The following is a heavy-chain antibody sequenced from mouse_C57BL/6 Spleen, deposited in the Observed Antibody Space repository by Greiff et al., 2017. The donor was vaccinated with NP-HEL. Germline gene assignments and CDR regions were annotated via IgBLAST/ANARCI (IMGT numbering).Heavy chain of an antibody. Sequence: VKLMESGPGLVQPSQSLSITCTVSGFSLTSYGVHWVRQSPGKGLEWLGVIWSGGSTDYNAAFISRLSISKDNSKSQVFFKMNSLQADDTAIYYCARNSGTTVVAPYYYAMDYWGQGTSVTVSS. J-gene: IGHJ4*01. CDR3: ARNSGTTVVAPYYYAMDY. V-gene: IGHV2-2*01. CDR1: GFSLTSYG. CDR2: IWSGGST. D-gene: IGHD1-1*01.